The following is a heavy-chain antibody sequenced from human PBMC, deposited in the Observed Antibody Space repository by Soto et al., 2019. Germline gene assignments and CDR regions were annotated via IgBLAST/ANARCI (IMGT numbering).Heavy chain of an antibody. D-gene: IGHD2-21*02. J-gene: IGHJ5*02. CDR1: GYSFTSYG. CDR3: ARVTYNWFDP. V-gene: IGHV1-18*01. CDR2: ISAYNGNT. Sequence: QVQLVQSGAEVKKPGASVKVSCKASGYSFTSYGISWVRQAPGQGLEWMGWISAYNGNTKYAQKFQGSVTVTTDTSTSTAYMELRSLRSDDTAIYYCARVTYNWFDPWGQGTLVTVSS.